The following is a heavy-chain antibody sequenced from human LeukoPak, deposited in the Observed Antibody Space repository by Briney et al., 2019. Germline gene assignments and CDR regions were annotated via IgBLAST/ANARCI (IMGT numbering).Heavy chain of an antibody. CDR2: ISGSGGST. Sequence: GSXXLXCXAXXFXXSXYAXXWVRQAPGKGLEWXSAISGSGGSTYYADSVKGRFTISRDNAKNSLYLQMNSLRAEDTAIYYCTRVGYIDEGIDYWGQGTLVTVSS. J-gene: IGHJ4*02. CDR3: TRVGYIDEGIDY. D-gene: IGHD5-24*01. V-gene: IGHV3-23*01. CDR1: XFXXSXYA.